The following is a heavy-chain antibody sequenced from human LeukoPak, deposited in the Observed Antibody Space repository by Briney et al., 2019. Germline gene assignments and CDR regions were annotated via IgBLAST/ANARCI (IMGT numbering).Heavy chain of an antibody. J-gene: IGHJ4*02. D-gene: IGHD3-9*01. V-gene: IGHV3-48*03. CDR3: AKDHYDILTGYYHEAYYFDY. CDR1: GFTFSSYE. CDR2: ISSSGSTI. Sequence: GGSLRLSCAASGFTFSSYEMNWVRQAPGKGLEWVSYISSSGSTIYYADSVKGRFTISRDNAKNSLYLQMNSLRAEDTAVYYCAKDHYDILTGYYHEAYYFDYWGQGTLVTVSS.